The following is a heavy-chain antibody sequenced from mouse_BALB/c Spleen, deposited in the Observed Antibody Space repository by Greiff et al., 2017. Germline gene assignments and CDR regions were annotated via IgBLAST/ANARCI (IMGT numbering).Heavy chain of an antibody. V-gene: IGHV3-2*02. CDR3: ARGRYDPFYAMDY. J-gene: IGHJ4*01. CDR1: GYSITSDYA. Sequence: EVKLQESGPGLVKPSQSLSLTCTITGYSITSDYAWYWIRQFPGNKLEWMGYISYSGSTSYNPSLKSRISITRDTSKNQFFLQLNSVTTEDTATYYCARGRYDPFYAMDYWGQGTSVTVSS. D-gene: IGHD2-14*01. CDR2: ISYSGST.